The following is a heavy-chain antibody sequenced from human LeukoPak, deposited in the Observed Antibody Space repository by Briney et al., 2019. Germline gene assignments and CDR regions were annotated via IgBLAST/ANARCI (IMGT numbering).Heavy chain of an antibody. Sequence: SETLSLTCTVSGGSISSYYWSWIRQPPGKGLEWIGYIYYSGSTNYNSSLKSRVTISVDTSKNQFSLKLSSVTAADTAVYYCAREKVGYSYGPYYYYGMDVWGQGTTVTVSS. CDR3: AREKVGYSYGPYYYYGMDV. D-gene: IGHD5-18*01. V-gene: IGHV4-59*01. CDR2: IYYSGST. J-gene: IGHJ6*02. CDR1: GGSISSYY.